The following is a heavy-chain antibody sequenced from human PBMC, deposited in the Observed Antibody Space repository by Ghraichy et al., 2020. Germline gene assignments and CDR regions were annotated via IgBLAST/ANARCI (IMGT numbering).Heavy chain of an antibody. V-gene: IGHV3-21*01. CDR3: ARASGWPGYWYFDL. J-gene: IGHJ2*01. Sequence: GGSLRLSCAASGFTFSSYSMNWVRQAPGKGLEWVSSISSSSSYIYYADSVKGRFTISRDNAKNSLYLQMNSLRAEDTAVYYCARASGWPGYWYFDLWGRGTLVTVSS. CDR1: GFTFSSYS. D-gene: IGHD6-19*01. CDR2: ISSSSSYI.